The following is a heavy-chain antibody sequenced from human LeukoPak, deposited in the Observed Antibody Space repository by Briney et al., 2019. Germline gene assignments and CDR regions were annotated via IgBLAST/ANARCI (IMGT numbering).Heavy chain of an antibody. J-gene: IGHJ4*02. V-gene: IGHV5-51*01. CDR3: ARTYYYDSSGPPRLDY. CDR1: GYSFTSYW. D-gene: IGHD3-22*01. Sequence: GESLKISCKGSGYSFTSYWIGWVRQMPGKGLEWMGIIYPGGSDTRYSPSFQGQVTISADKSISTAYLQWSSLKASDTAMYCCARTYYYDSSGPPRLDYWGQGTLVTVSS. CDR2: IYPGGSDT.